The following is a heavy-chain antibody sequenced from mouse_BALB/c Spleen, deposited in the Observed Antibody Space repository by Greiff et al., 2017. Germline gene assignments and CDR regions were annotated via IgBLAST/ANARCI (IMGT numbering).Heavy chain of an antibody. CDR1: GFSLTSYG. J-gene: IGHJ3*01. Sequence: VQGVESGPGLVAPSQSLSITCTVSGFSLTSYGVSWVRQPPGKGLEWLGVIWGDGSTNYHSALISRLSISKDNSKSQVFLKLNSLQTDDTATYYCAKLVGDYYGYDGLAWFAYWGQGTLVTVSA. V-gene: IGHV2-3*01. D-gene: IGHD2-2*01. CDR2: IWGDGST. CDR3: AKLVGDYYGYDGLAWFAY.